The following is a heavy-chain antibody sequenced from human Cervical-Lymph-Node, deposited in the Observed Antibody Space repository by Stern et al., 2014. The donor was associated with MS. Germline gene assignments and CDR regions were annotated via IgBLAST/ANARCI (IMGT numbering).Heavy chain of an antibody. V-gene: IGHV3-23*04. J-gene: IGHJ4*02. Sequence: EVQLVESGGGLVQPGGSLRLYCATSGFAFTSHAMSWVRQAPGKGLEWVASGSGRGSSTYWADALTGRITISRDNVKNTLDLQMNSLRVEDTAIYYCAVHGYCSPASCSDTVAPRTYYFDYWGQGTLVTVST. D-gene: IGHD2-2*03. CDR1: GFAFTSHA. CDR3: AVHGYCSPASCSDTVAPRTYYFDY. CDR2: GSGRGSST.